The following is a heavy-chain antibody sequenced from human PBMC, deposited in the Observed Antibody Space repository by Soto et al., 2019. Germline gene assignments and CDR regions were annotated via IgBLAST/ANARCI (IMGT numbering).Heavy chain of an antibody. J-gene: IGHJ4*02. Sequence: QVQLQESGPGRVKPSQTLSLTCTVSGGSISSDDYYWSWIRQPPGKGLEWIGYVYNGGSTYTNPSLKSRVTISLDSSENQFSLNLTSVTSADTAMYFCATGGWGPFGYWGQGRLVTVSS. CDR2: VYNGGST. V-gene: IGHV4-30-4*01. D-gene: IGHD3-16*01. CDR3: ATGGWGPFGY. CDR1: GGSISSDDYY.